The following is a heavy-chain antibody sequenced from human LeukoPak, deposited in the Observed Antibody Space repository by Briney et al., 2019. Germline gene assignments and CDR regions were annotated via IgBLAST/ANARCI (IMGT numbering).Heavy chain of an antibody. CDR3: ARGGVYTDS. J-gene: IGHJ4*02. D-gene: IGHD5/OR15-5a*01. Sequence: ASVKVSRKASGYTFTGYYMHWVRQAPGQGLEWMGWINPNNGVTNYAQNFQGRVTMTRDTSISTLYMDLSRLRSDDTAVYFCARGGVYTDSWGQGTLVTVSS. CDR2: INPNNGVT. V-gene: IGHV1-2*02. CDR1: GYTFTGYY.